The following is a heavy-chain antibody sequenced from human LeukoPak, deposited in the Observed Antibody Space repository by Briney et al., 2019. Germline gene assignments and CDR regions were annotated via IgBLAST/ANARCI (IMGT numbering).Heavy chain of an antibody. CDR1: GYTFTSYD. CDR3: ARDLGYSGNLGYWYFDL. CDR2: MNPNSGNT. J-gene: IGHJ2*01. D-gene: IGHD1-26*01. V-gene: IGHV1-8*01. Sequence: ASVKVSCKASGYTFTSYDINWVRQATGQGLEWMGWMNPNSGNTGYAQKFQGRVTMTTDTSTSTAYMELRSLRSDDTAVYYCARDLGYSGNLGYWYFDLWGRGTLVTVSS.